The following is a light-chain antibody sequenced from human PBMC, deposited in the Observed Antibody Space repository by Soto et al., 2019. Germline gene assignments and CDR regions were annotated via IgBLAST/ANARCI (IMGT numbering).Light chain of an antibody. CDR2: DES. CDR3: QQYDSLPLT. V-gene: IGKV1-33*01. J-gene: IGKJ4*01. CDR1: QDIDKY. Sequence: DIQMTQSPSSLSASVGDRLTITCQASQDIDKYINWYQQKPGKAPKLLIYDESNWETGVPSRFSGSGSGTDFTFTISSLQPEDFATYYCQQYDSLPLTFGGGTKVEMK.